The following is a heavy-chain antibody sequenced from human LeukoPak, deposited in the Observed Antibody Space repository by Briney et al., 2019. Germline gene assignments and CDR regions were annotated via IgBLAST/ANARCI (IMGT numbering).Heavy chain of an antibody. CDR3: AKDNYYDSSVDS. D-gene: IGHD3-22*01. V-gene: IGHV3-23*01. CDR2: ISGSGGST. CDR1: GFTFSNYA. Sequence: GGSLRLSCAASGFTFSNYAMSWVRQAPGKGLDWVSAISGSGGSTYYADSVRGRFTISRDNSRNTLSLQMNSLRADDTAVYYCAKDNYYDSSVDSWGQGTLVTVSS. J-gene: IGHJ4*02.